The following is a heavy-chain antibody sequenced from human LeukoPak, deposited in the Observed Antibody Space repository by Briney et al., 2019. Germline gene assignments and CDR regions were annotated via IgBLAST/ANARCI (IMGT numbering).Heavy chain of an antibody. CDR3: ARSGRYCSSTSCYGYYYYYMDV. CDR1: GDSISSSSSY. CDR2: IYYSGST. V-gene: IGHV4-39*01. Sequence: SETLSLTCTVSGDSISSSSSYWGWIRQPPGKGLEWIESIYYSGSTYYNTSLKSRVTISVDTSKNQFSLKLSSVTAADTAVYYCARSGRYCSSTSCYGYYYYYMDVWGKGTTVTISS. D-gene: IGHD2-2*01. J-gene: IGHJ6*03.